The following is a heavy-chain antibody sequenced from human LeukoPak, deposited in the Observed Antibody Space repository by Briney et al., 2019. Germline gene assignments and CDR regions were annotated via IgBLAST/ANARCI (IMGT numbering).Heavy chain of an antibody. CDR1: GFTLSSCW. J-gene: IGHJ3*02. D-gene: IGHD3-10*01. V-gene: IGHV3-7*01. Sequence: GRSLRLSCAASGFTLSSCWMSWVRQAPGKGLEGVANIKQDGSEKYYVDCVKGRFTISRDNAKNSLYLQMNSLRAEDTAVYYCAREGSYDAFDIWGQGTMVTVSS. CDR3: AREGSYDAFDI. CDR2: IKQDGSEK.